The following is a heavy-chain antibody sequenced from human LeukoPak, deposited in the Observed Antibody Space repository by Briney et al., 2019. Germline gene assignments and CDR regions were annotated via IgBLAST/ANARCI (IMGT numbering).Heavy chain of an antibody. J-gene: IGHJ4*02. V-gene: IGHV3-23*01. CDR1: GFIFSNYA. D-gene: IGHD6-13*01. CDR2: ISGSGGST. CDR3: AKNEIAAAGTDFDY. Sequence: QPGRSLRLSCAASGFIFSNYAMHWVRQAPGKGLEWVSAISGSGGSTYYADSVKGRFTISRDNSKNTLYLQMNSLRAEDTAVHYCAKNEIAAAGTDFDYWGQGTLVTVSS.